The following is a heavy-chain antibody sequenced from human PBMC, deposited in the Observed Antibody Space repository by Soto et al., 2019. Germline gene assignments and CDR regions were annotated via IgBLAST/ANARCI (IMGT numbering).Heavy chain of an antibody. J-gene: IGHJ3*02. CDR3: ARHPLSSDGGSDALDI. CDR1: GYSFASYW. V-gene: IGHV5-51*01. CDR2: IYPGDSDT. Sequence: PGESLKISCRGSGYSFASYWSGWVRQMPGKGLEWMGIIYPGDSDTRYSPSFQGQVTISADKSISTAYLQWSSLKASDTAMYYCARHPLSSDGGSDALDIWGQGTMVTVSS. D-gene: IGHD6-25*01.